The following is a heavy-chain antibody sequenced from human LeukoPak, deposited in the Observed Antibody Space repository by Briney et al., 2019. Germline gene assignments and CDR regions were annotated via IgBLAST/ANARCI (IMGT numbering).Heavy chain of an antibody. CDR1: GYTFTLYY. CDR2: INPSGGST. Sequence: ASVKVPCKTSGYTFTLYYVHWVRQAPGQGLEWTGIINPSGGSTSYAQKFQGRVTMTRDTSTSTVYMELSSLRSEDTAVYYCASPGWIAAAGLGYWGQGTLVTVSS. J-gene: IGHJ1*01. D-gene: IGHD6-13*01. V-gene: IGHV1-46*01. CDR3: ASPGWIAAAGLGY.